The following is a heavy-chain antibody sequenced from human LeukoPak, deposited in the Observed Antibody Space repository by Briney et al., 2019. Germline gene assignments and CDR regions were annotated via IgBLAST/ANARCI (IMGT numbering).Heavy chain of an antibody. J-gene: IGHJ4*02. V-gene: IGHV1-24*01. Sequence: ASVKVSCKASGYTFTGYYMHWVRQAPGKGLEWMGGFDPEDGETIYAQKFQGRVTMTEDTSTDTAYMELSSLRSEDTAVYYCATGLLSSGFDYWGQGTLVTVSS. CDR2: FDPEDGET. D-gene: IGHD3-3*01. CDR1: GYTFTGYY. CDR3: ATGLLSSGFDY.